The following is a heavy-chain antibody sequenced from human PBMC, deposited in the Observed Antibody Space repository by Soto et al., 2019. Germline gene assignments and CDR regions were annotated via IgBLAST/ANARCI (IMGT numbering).Heavy chain of an antibody. J-gene: IGHJ1*01. CDR3: QPSSGNTASFQH. CDR2: ISHSGATI. CDR1: GFTFGLYE. D-gene: IGHD1-26*01. Sequence: GGSRRLSCIGSGFTFGLYEMNWVRQAPGKGLEWLSFISHSGATIHYADSVKGRFTVSRDNAKNSLYLQMNNLRVEDTAVYYCQPSSGNTASFQHWGQGTLVSV. V-gene: IGHV3-48*03.